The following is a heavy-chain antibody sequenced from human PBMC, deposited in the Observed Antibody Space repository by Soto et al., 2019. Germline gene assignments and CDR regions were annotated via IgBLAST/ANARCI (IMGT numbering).Heavy chain of an antibody. CDR1: GYTFTTYY. J-gene: IGHJ6*02. CDR3: ARRLLWFGAEGGVDV. CDR2: INPSDGST. Sequence: GAPAEVSCKAAGYTFTTYYMHWVRQAPGQGLEWMGLINPSDGSTTYAQKFQGRVTMTRDTSTSTAYMELSSLRSEDTAMYYCARRLLWFGAEGGVDVWGQGATVTVSS. D-gene: IGHD3-10*01. V-gene: IGHV1-46*01.